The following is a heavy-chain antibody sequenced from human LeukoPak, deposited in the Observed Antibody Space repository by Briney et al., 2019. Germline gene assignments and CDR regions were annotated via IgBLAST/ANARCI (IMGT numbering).Heavy chain of an antibody. D-gene: IGHD5-18*01. CDR3: ARQRWIQLWYFDY. CDR2: IKQDGNEK. V-gene: IGHV3-7*05. Sequence: PGGSLRLSCAASGLTFNNYWMSWVRQAPGKGLEWVANIKQDGNEKNYVDSVKGRFTISRDNTRNSLYLQMKSLRADDAAVYYCARQRWIQLWYFDYWGQGALVTVSS. CDR1: GLTFNNYW. J-gene: IGHJ4*02.